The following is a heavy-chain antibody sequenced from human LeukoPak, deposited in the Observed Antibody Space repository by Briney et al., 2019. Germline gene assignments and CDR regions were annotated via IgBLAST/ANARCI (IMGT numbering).Heavy chain of an antibody. J-gene: IGHJ4*02. CDR1: GGSISSGGYY. Sequence: PSQTLSLTCTVSGGSISSGGYYWSWIRQPPGKGLEWIGHIHYSGSTNHNPSLKSRVTTSVDTSKNQFSLKLSSVTAADTAVYYCARQVAAVGYYFDYWGQGTLVTVSS. V-gene: IGHV4-61*09. CDR2: IHYSGST. CDR3: ARQVAAVGYYFDY. D-gene: IGHD6-13*01.